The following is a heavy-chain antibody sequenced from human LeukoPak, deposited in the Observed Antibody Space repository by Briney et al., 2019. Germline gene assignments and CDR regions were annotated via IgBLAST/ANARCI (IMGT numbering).Heavy chain of an antibody. V-gene: IGHV3-33*08. CDR3: ARDLRHSSGWTTLFDP. CDR1: GFTFSSYG. CDR2: IWYDGSNK. Sequence: GGSLRLSCAASGFTFSSYGMHWVRQAPGKGLEWVAVIWYDGSNKYYADSVKGRFTISRDNSKNTLYLQMNSLRAEDTAVYYCARDLRHSSGWTTLFDPWGQGTLVTVSS. D-gene: IGHD6-19*01. J-gene: IGHJ5*02.